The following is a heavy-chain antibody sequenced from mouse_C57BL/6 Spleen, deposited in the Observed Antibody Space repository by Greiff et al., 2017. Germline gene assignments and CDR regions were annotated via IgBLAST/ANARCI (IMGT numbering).Heavy chain of an antibody. CDR1: GYTFTDYY. CDR3: TRWGQIGAMDY. Sequence: EVQLQQSGPELVKPGASVKISCKASGYTFTDYYMNWVKQSHGKSLEWIGDINPNNGGTSYNQKFKGKATLTVDKSASTAYMELRSLASEDSAVYSCTRWGQIGAMDYWGQGTSVTVSS. J-gene: IGHJ4*01. CDR2: INPNNGGT. V-gene: IGHV1-26*01. D-gene: IGHD6-1*01.